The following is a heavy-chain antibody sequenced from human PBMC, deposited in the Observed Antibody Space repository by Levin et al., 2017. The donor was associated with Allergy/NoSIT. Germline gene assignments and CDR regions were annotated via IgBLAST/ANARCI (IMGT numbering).Heavy chain of an antibody. V-gene: IGHV4-34*01. CDR2: INHSGST. CDR3: ARSQWLVKDY. J-gene: IGHJ4*02. D-gene: IGHD6-19*01. CDR1: GGSFSGYY. Sequence: SETLSLTCAVYGGSFSGYYWSWIRQPPGKGLEWIGEINHSGSTNYNPSLKSRVTISVDTSKNQFSLKLSSVTAADTAVYYCARSQWLVKDYWGQGTLVTVSS.